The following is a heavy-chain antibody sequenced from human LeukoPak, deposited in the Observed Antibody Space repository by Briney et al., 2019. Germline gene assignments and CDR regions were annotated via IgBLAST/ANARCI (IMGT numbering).Heavy chain of an antibody. CDR2: IIPIFGTA. J-gene: IGHJ5*02. V-gene: IGHV1-69*05. Sequence: GASVKVSCKASGGTFSSYAISWVRQAPGQGLEWMGGIIPIFGTANYAQKFQGRVTITTDESTSTAYMELSSLRSEDTAVYYCAREGTDSYWNWFDPWGQGTLVTVSS. D-gene: IGHD2-21*02. CDR3: AREGTDSYWNWFDP. CDR1: GGTFSSYA.